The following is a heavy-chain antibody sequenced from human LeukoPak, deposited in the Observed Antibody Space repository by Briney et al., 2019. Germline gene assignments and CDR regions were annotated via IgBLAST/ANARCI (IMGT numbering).Heavy chain of an antibody. D-gene: IGHD4-17*01. CDR2: IWYDGSNK. CDR1: GFTFSSFG. J-gene: IGHJ4*02. CDR3: AREATVTDFDY. Sequence: GGSLRLSCAASGFTFSSFGMHWVRQAPGKGLEWVAVIWYDGSNKYYADSVKGRFTISRDNSKNTLYLQMNSLRDEDTAVYYCAREATVTDFDYWGQGTLVTVSS. V-gene: IGHV3-33*01.